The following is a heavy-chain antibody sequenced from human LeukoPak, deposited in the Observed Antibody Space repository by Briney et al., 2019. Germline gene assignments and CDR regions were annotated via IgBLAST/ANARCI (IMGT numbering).Heavy chain of an antibody. CDR3: AKGDSYYDLLTCFDF. D-gene: IGHD3-9*01. Sequence: PGGSLRLSCAASGFAFNNYAMHWVRQTPGKGLEWVSTVNADGTITYYADPVKGRFTVSRDNPQNTLYLQMNSLRAEDAAVYYCAKGDSYYDLLTCFDFWGHGTLVTVSS. V-gene: IGHV3-23*01. CDR2: VNADGTIT. CDR1: GFAFNNYA. J-gene: IGHJ4*01.